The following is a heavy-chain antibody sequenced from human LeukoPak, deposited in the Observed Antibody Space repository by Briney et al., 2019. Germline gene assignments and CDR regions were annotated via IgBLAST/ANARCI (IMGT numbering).Heavy chain of an antibody. V-gene: IGHV1-46*03. J-gene: IGHJ1*01. CDR2: INPSGGSA. CDR1: GYTFTSYY. D-gene: IGHD4-17*01. Sequence: ASVKVSCKASGYTFTSYYMHWVRQAPGQGLEWMGVINPSGGSASYAQKVQSRVTMTRDTFTSTVYMELSSLRSEDTAVYYCARSGGYGDQEYFQHWGQGTLVTVSS. CDR3: ARSGGYGDQEYFQH.